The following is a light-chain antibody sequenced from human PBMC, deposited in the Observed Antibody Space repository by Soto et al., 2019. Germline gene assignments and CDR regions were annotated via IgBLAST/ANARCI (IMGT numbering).Light chain of an antibody. J-gene: IGKJ1*01. CDR3: QQSNSNFPT. CDR2: DAS. V-gene: IGKV1-5*01. CDR1: QSISSW. Sequence: DIQITQSPSTLSASVGDRVTITCRASQSISSWLAWYQQKPGKAPKLLIYDASSLESGVPSRFSGSGSGTEFTLTIRSLQPDDFATYYCQQSNSNFPTFGQGTKVDIK.